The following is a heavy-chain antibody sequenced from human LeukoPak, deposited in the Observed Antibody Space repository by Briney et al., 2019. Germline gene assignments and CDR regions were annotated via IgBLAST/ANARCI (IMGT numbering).Heavy chain of an antibody. V-gene: IGHV1-2*06. D-gene: IGHD5-24*01. CDR1: GYTFTGYY. Sequence: ASVKVSCKASGYTFTGYYMHWVRQAPGQGLEWMGRINPNSGGTNYAQKFQGRVTMTRDTSISTAYMELSSLRSEDTAVYYCARDLRRWLQLFDYWGQGTLVTVSS. CDR3: ARDLRRWLQLFDY. J-gene: IGHJ4*02. CDR2: INPNSGGT.